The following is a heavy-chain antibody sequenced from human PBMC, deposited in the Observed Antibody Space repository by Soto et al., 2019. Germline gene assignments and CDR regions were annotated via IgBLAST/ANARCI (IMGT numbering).Heavy chain of an antibody. CDR1: GFTFSSYG. CDR3: ARENQLLFDVFDI. CDR2: IWYDGSNK. Sequence: GGSLRLSCAASGFTFSSYGMHWVRQAPGKGLEWVAVIWYDGSNKYYADSVKGRFTISRDNSKNTLYLQMNSLRAEDTAVYYCARENQLLFDVFDIWGQGTMVTVSS. V-gene: IGHV3-33*01. J-gene: IGHJ3*02. D-gene: IGHD2-2*01.